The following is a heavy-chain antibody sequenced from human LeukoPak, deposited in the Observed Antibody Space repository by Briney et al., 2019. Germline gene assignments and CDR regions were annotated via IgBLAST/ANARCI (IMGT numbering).Heavy chain of an antibody. CDR3: TRVWYSSNGYVEY. V-gene: IGHV3-74*01. Sequence: PGGSLRLSCAASGVTFRSYWMHWVRQAPGTGLVWVSRINSDGSSTNYADSVKGRLTICRDNAKNTMYMHMNVRRADDTAVYSCTRVWYSSNGYVEYWGQGTLVTVSS. D-gene: IGHD6-13*01. J-gene: IGHJ4*02. CDR2: INSDGSST. CDR1: GVTFRSYW.